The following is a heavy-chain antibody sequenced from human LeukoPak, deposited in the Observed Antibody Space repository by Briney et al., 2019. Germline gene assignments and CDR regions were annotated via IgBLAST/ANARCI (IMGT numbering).Heavy chain of an antibody. V-gene: IGHV1-2*02. Sequence: ASVKVSCKASGYTFTGYYMHWVRQAPGQGLGWMGWINPNSGGTNYAQKFQGGVTMTRDTSISTAYMELSRLRSDDTAVYYCARPPGYSYGNWFDPWGQGTLVTVSS. D-gene: IGHD5-18*01. J-gene: IGHJ5*02. CDR1: GYTFTGYY. CDR2: INPNSGGT. CDR3: ARPPGYSYGNWFDP.